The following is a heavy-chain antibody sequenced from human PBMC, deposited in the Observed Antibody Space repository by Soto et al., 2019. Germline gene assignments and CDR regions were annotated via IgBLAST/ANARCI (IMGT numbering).Heavy chain of an antibody. CDR2: ISGSGGST. J-gene: IGHJ6*02. D-gene: IGHD3-22*01. V-gene: IGHV3-23*01. CDR1: GFTFSSYA. CDR3: AKSRITMIVVVIKHYYYGMDV. Sequence: GGSLRLSCAASGFTFSSYAMSWVRQAPGKGLEWVSAISGSGGSTYYADSVKGRFTISRDNSKNTLYLQMNSLRAEDTAVYYCAKSRITMIVVVIKHYYYGMDVWGQGTTVTVYS.